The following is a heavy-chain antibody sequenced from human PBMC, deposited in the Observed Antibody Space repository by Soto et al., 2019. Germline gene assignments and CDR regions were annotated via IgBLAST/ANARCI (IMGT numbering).Heavy chain of an antibody. CDR2: ISGHNGNT. CDR3: ARDLYPLAYYFDY. V-gene: IGHV1-18*01. CDR1: GYTFTNHG. J-gene: IGHJ4*02. Sequence: QVQLVQSGAAVKKPGASVKVSCKASGYTFTNHGIIWVRQAPGQGLEGLGWISGHNGNTKYAQRLQGRVTMTTDTSTSTAYMELRSLKSDDTAVYYCARDLYPLAYYFDYLGQGPLVTVSS.